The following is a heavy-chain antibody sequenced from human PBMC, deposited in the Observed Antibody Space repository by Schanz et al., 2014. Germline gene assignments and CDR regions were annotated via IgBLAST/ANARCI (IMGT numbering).Heavy chain of an antibody. Sequence: VQLVESGGVVVQPGGSLRLSCAASGFTFDDYTMNWVRQAPGKGLEWVSLITWDGGITYYADSLKGRFTISRDNSKNSLYLQMNSLRTEDTALYYCAKGAVEMSTGLGGSWGQGTLVTVSS. V-gene: IGHV3-43*01. CDR1: GFTFDDYT. CDR3: AKGAVEMSTGLGGS. D-gene: IGHD3-16*01. CDR2: ITWDGGIT. J-gene: IGHJ5*02.